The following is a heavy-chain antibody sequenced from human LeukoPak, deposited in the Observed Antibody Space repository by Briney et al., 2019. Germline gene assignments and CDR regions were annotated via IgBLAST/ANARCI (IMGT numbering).Heavy chain of an antibody. J-gene: IGHJ6*03. CDR1: GFTFSSYG. D-gene: IGHD1-26*01. CDR3: AKVASGSYRYYYYMDV. CDR2: ISYDGSNK. V-gene: IGHV3-30*18. Sequence: GRSLRLSCAASGFTFSSYGMHWVRQAPGKGLEWVAVISYDGSNKYYADSVKGRFTISRDNSKNTLYLQMNSLRAEDTAVYYCAKVASGSYRYYYYMDVWGKGTTVTVSS.